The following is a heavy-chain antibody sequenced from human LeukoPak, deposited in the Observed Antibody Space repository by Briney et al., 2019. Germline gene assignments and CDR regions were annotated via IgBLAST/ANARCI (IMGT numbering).Heavy chain of an antibody. Sequence: GGSLRLSCAASGFTFSSYGMHWVRQAPGKGLEWVAVISYDGSNKYYADSVKGRFTISRDNSKNTLHLQMNSLRAEDTAVYYCAKAKSNIVVVPAADYWGQGTLVTVSS. CDR2: ISYDGSNK. CDR3: AKAKSNIVVVPAADY. CDR1: GFTFSSYG. J-gene: IGHJ4*02. V-gene: IGHV3-30*18. D-gene: IGHD2-2*01.